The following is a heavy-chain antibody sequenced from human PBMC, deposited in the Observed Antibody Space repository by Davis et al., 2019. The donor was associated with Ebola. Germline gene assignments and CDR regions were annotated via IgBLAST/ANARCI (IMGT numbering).Heavy chain of an antibody. J-gene: IGHJ4*02. CDR2: ISAYNGNT. V-gene: IGHV1-18*01. CDR1: GYTFTSYA. Sequence: AASVKVSCKASGYTFTSYAMHWVRQAPGQRLGWMGWISAYNGNTNYAQKLQGRVTMTTDTSTSTAYMELRSLRSDDTAVYYCARDRLDLYYDILTGYSDFDYWGQGTLVTVSS. D-gene: IGHD3-9*01. CDR3: ARDRLDLYYDILTGYSDFDY.